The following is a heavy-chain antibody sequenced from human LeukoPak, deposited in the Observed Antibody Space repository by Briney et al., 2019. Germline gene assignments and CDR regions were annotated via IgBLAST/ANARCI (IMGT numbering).Heavy chain of an antibody. V-gene: IGHV7-4-1*02. Sequence: ASVKVSCKSSGYTFTNYAMNWVRQAPGQGLEWMGWISTNTGNPTYAQGFTGRFVFSLDTSVSTAYLQISSLKAEDTAVYYCARKSVAATPRDIVYQYSYMDVWGKGTTVTVSS. J-gene: IGHJ6*03. CDR1: GYTFTNYA. CDR2: ISTNTGNP. D-gene: IGHD2-15*01. CDR3: ARKSVAATPRDIVYQYSYMDV.